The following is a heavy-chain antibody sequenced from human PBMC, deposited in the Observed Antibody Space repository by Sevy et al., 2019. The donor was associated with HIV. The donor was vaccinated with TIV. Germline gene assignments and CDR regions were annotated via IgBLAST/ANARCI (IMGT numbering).Heavy chain of an antibody. CDR2: FDPEDGDPEDGKT. CDR3: ATTKDYYDSSGYPFDY. D-gene: IGHD3-22*01. Sequence: ASVKVSCKVSGYTLTQFSMHWVRQAPGKGLEWMTTFDPEDGDPEDGKTIYAQKFLGRVTMTEDTSTDTAYMELSSLRSDETAVYYCATTKDYYDSSGYPFDYWGQGPLVTVSS. V-gene: IGHV1-24*01. J-gene: IGHJ4*02. CDR1: GYTLTQFS.